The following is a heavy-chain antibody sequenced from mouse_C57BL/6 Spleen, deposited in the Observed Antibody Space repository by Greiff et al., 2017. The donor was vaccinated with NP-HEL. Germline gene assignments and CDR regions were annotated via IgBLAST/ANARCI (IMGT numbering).Heavy chain of an antibody. V-gene: IGHV1-54*01. CDR1: GYAFTNYL. J-gene: IGHJ3*01. CDR3: ARYYYGSSPFAY. D-gene: IGHD1-1*01. CDR2: INPGSGGT. Sequence: VQLQQSGAELVRPGTSVKVSCKASGYAFTNYLIEWVKQRPGQGLEWIGVINPGSGGTNYNEKFKGKATLTADKSSSTAYMQLSSLTSEDSAVYFCARYYYGSSPFAYWGQGTLVTVSA.